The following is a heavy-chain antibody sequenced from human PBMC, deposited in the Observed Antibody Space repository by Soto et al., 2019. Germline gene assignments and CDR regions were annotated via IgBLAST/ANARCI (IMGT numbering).Heavy chain of an antibody. J-gene: IGHJ6*03. D-gene: IGHD2-2*01. CDR3: ARHHPEYQLPANYYYYYMDV. CDR2: IYYSGST. V-gene: IGHV4-39*01. Sequence: SETLSLTCTVSGGSISSSSYYWGWIRQPPGKGLEWIGSIYYSGSTYYNPSLKSRVTISVDTSKNQFSLKLSSVTAADTAVYYCARHHPEYQLPANYYYYYMDVWGKGTTVTVSS. CDR1: GGSISSSSYY.